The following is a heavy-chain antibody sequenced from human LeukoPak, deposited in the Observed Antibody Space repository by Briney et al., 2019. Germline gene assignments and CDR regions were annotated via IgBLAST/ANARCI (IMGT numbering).Heavy chain of an antibody. V-gene: IGHV3-23*01. CDR2: ISGSGGNT. Sequence: QPGGSLRLSCAASGFTFSSYAMNWVRQTPGEGLEWVSGISGSGGNTYYTDSVTGRFTISRDNSKNTLYMQMNSLRAEDTAVYYCARVVAARPIGYWGQGTLVTVSS. CDR3: ARVVAARPIGY. D-gene: IGHD6-6*01. CDR1: GFTFSSYA. J-gene: IGHJ4*02.